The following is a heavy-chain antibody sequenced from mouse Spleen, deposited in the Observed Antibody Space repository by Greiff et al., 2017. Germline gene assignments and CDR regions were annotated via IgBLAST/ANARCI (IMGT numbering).Heavy chain of an antibody. J-gene: IGHJ4*01. CDR3: ARSVPRYAMDY. V-gene: IGHV1-80*01. D-gene: IGHD1-1*01. CDR1: GYAFRSYW. CDR2: IYPGDGDT. Sequence: QVQLQQSGADLVKPGASVKISCKASGYAFRSYWMNWVKQRPGKGLEWIGQIYPGDGDTNYNGRFKGKATLTADKFSSTAYMQFSSLTSEDSAVYFCARSVPRYAMDYWGQGTSVTVSS.